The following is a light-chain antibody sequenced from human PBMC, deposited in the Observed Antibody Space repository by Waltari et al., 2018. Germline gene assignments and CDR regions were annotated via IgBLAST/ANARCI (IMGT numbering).Light chain of an antibody. V-gene: IGKV4-1*01. Sequence: DIVMTQSPDSLAVSLGEMATINCKSSQSVLYSSDNRNYLAWYQQKPGPPPNFLIILASTRESGVPDRFSGSGSGTDFTLTISSLQAEDVAVYYCQQYYITPLSFGGGTKVEIK. CDR3: QQYYITPLS. CDR1: QSVLYSSDNRNY. J-gene: IGKJ4*01. CDR2: LAS.